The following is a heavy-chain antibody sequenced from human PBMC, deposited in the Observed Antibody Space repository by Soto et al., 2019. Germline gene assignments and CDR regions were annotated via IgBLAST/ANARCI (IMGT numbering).Heavy chain of an antibody. CDR1: GFTFSSYA. J-gene: IGHJ5*02. CDR3: ARARIAAAGIWFDP. D-gene: IGHD6-13*01. Sequence: LRLSCAASGFTFSSYAMSWIRQPPGKGLEWIGYIYHSGSTYYNPSLKSRVTISVDRSKNQFSLKLSSVTAADTAVYYCARARIAAAGIWFDPWGQGTLVTVSS. V-gene: IGHV4-30-2*01. CDR2: IYHSGST.